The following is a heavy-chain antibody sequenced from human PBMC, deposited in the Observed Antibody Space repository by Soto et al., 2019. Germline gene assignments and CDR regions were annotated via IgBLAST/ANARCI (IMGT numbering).Heavy chain of an antibody. D-gene: IGHD3-22*01. CDR3: ARAPHYYDTREDY. Sequence: EVQLVESGGGLVQPGGSLRLSCAASGFTFSSYSMNWVRQAPGMGLEWVSYISSSSSTIYYADSVKGRFTISRDNAKNSLYLQMKSLRDEDTAVYYCARAPHYYDTREDYWGQGTLVTVSS. V-gene: IGHV3-48*02. CDR2: ISSSSSTI. J-gene: IGHJ4*02. CDR1: GFTFSSYS.